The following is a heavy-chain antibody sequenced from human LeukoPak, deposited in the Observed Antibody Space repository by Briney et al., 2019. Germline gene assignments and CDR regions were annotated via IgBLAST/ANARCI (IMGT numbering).Heavy chain of an antibody. CDR1: GLTFSTFG. Sequence: GGSLRLSCAASGLTFSTFGMHWVRQAPGKGLERVAFIRVDGSNRYYAESLKGRFTISRDNSKNTLYLQMNSLRAEDTAIYFCAEGGCYFDYWGQGALVIVSS. J-gene: IGHJ4*02. CDR3: AEGGCYFDY. CDR2: IRVDGSNR. V-gene: IGHV3-30*02.